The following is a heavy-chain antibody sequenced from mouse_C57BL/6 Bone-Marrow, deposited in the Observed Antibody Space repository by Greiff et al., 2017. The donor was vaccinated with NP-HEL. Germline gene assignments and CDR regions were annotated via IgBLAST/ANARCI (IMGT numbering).Heavy chain of an antibody. V-gene: IGHV1-69*01. CDR2: IDPSDSYT. D-gene: IGHD2-3*01. J-gene: IGHJ1*03. Sequence: QVQLQQPGAELVMPGASVKLSCKASGYTFTSYWMHWVKQRPGQGLEWIGEIDPSDSYTNSNQKFKGKSTLTVDKSSSTAYMQLSSLTSEDSAGDYCARTYDYLYFDGWGTRTTVTVSS. CDR3: ARTYDYLYFDG. CDR1: GYTFTSYW.